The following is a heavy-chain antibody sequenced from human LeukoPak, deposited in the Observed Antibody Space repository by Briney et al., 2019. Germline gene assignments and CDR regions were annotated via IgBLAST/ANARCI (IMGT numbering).Heavy chain of an antibody. V-gene: IGHV1-2*02. D-gene: IGHD7-27*01. J-gene: IGHJ5*02. CDR2: INPNSGGT. Sequence: ASVKVSCKASGYTFTGYYMHWVRQAPGQGLEWMGWINPNSGGTNYAQKFQGRVTMTRDTSIGTAYMELSRLRSDDTAVYYCARDFAWGSGGAPIDDNWLDPWGQGTLVTVSS. CDR3: ARDFAWGSGGAPIDDNWLDP. CDR1: GYTFTGYY.